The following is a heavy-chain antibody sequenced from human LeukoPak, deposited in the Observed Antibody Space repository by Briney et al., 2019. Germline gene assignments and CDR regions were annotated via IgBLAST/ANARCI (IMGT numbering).Heavy chain of an antibody. V-gene: IGHV3-73*01. J-gene: IGHJ4*02. D-gene: IGHD3-22*01. CDR3: TRGPDYYDSSGLDY. Sequence: GGSLRLSCAASGFTFSGSAMHWVRRASGKGLEWVGRIRSKGNTYATAYAASVKGRFTISRDDSKNTAYLQMNSLKTEDTAVYYCTRGPDYYDSSGLDYWGQGALVTVSS. CDR1: GFTFSGSA. CDR2: IRSKGNTYAT.